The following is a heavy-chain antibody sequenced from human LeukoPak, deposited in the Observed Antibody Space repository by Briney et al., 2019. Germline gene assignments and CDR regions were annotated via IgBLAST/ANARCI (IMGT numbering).Heavy chain of an antibody. D-gene: IGHD5-12*01. V-gene: IGHV3-23*01. CDR3: ATSGFSGYDHPS. J-gene: IGHJ5*02. CDR2: IRGGADDT. CDR1: GFTFSSYA. Sequence: AGGSLRLSCAASGFTFSSYAMSWVRQAPGKGLEWVSVIRGGADDTSYADSVKGRFTISRDNSKNTLFLQMDGLRVEDTAVYYCATSGFSGYDHPSWGQGTLVTVSS.